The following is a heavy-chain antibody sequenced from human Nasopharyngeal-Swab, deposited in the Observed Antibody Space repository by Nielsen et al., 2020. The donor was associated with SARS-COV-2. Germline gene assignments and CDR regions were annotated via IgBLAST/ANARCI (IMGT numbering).Heavy chain of an antibody. D-gene: IGHD4-17*01. J-gene: IGHJ4*02. CDR3: ARGGPYGDYEPFDY. CDR2: ISSSSSYI. CDR1: GFTFSSYS. Sequence: GESLKISCAASGFTFSSYSMNWVRQAPGKGLEWVSSISSSSSYIYYADSVKGRFTISRDNAKTSLYLQMNSLRAEDTAVYYCARGGPYGDYEPFDYWGQGTLVTVSS. V-gene: IGHV3-21*01.